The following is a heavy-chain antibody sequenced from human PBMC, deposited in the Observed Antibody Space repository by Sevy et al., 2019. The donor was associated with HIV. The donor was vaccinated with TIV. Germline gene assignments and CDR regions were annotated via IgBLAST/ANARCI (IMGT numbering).Heavy chain of an antibody. CDR1: GFIFSNYW. J-gene: IGHJ6*04. CDR2: IKQDGSEK. Sequence: GGSLRLSCTASGFIFSNYWMSWVRQAPGKGLEWVANIKQDGSEKYYVDSVKGRFTISRDNTKNSLYLQMNSLRAEDTAVYYCARAGGDTVVVSTAIGILIMNVWGKGTTVTVSS. D-gene: IGHD2-2*01. V-gene: IGHV3-7*01. CDR3: ARAGGDTVVVSTAIGILIMNV.